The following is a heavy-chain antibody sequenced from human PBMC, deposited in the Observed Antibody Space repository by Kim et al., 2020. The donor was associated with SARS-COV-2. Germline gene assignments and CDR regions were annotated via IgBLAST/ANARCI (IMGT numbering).Heavy chain of an antibody. CDR1: GFTFSSYG. J-gene: IGHJ4*02. V-gene: IGHV3-30*18. D-gene: IGHD3-22*01. CDR3: VKGVYYDVWDYFDY. CDR2: ISYDGSNK. Sequence: GGSLRLSCAASGFTFSSYGMHWVRQAPGKGLEWVAVISYDGSNKYYADSVKGRFTISRDNSKNTLYLQMNSLRAEDTAGYYCVKGVYYDVWDYFDYWGQG.